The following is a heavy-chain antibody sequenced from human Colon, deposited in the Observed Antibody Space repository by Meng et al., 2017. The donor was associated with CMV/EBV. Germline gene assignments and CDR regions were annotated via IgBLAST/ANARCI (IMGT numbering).Heavy chain of an antibody. V-gene: IGHV4-59*12. CDR1: GGSISSYY. CDR2: IYYTGST. CDR3: GRVRTAAPTPFYYGLDV. D-gene: IGHD6-13*01. Sequence: GSLRLSCTVSGGSISSYYWSWIRQSPGWGLEWIGHIYYTGSTNYNPSLKSRVTISVDPSKNQFSLNLNSVTAADTAVYYCGRVRTAAPTPFYYGLDVWGQGTTVTVSS. J-gene: IGHJ6*02.